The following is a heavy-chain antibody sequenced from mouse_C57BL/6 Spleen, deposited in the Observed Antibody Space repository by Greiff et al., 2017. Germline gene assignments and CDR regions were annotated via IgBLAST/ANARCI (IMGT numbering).Heavy chain of an antibody. CDR3: ARYFPTGFDY. CDR1: GFTFTDYY. Sequence: EVHLVESGGGLVQPGGSLSLSCAASGFTFTDYYMSWVRQPPGKALEWLGFIRNKAKGYTTEYSASVKGRFTISRDNSQSILYLQMNALRAEDSATYYCARYFPTGFDYWGQGTTLTVSS. J-gene: IGHJ2*01. D-gene: IGHD4-1*01. V-gene: IGHV7-3*01. CDR2: IRNKAKGYTT.